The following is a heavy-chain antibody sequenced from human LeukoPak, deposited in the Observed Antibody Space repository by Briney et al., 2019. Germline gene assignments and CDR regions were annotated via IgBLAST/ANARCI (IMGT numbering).Heavy chain of an antibody. CDR3: ARYGDLPMDAFDI. CDR2: IYYSGRT. V-gene: IGHV4-59*12. CDR1: GGSISSYY. J-gene: IGHJ3*02. Sequence: PSETLSLTCSASGGSISSYYWSWIRQPPGKGLEWIGYIYYSGRTNYNPSLKSRVTISVDTSKNQFSLTLSSVTAADTAVYYCARYGDLPMDAFDIWGQGTMVTVSS. D-gene: IGHD4-17*01.